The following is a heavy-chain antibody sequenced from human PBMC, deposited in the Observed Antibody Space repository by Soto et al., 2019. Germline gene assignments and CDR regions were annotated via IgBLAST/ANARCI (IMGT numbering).Heavy chain of an antibody. D-gene: IGHD6-6*01. CDR3: ARASSSSSAIDY. V-gene: IGHV4-31*03. Sequence: QVQLQESGPGLVKPSQTLSLTCTVSGESISSGGYYWSWIRQHPGKGLEWIGYIYDIGSAYYNPSLKSRVRISMDTSKNQFAMRLSSVTAADKAVYYCARASSSSSAIDYWGQGTLITVSS. CDR1: GESISSGGYY. J-gene: IGHJ4*02. CDR2: IYDIGSA.